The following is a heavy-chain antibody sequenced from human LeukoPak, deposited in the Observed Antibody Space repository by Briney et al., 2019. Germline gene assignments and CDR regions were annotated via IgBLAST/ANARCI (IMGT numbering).Heavy chain of an antibody. J-gene: IGHJ4*02. CDR2: IKRDGSAQ. V-gene: IGHV3-7*01. Sequence: ETLSLTCTVSGGSISSRSYYWAWIRQPPGKGLEWVANIKRDGSAQYYADSVKGRFTISRDNAKNSLYLQMDSLRAEDTAVYYCAKGLGVRGVADPFDYWGQGTLVTVSS. CDR3: AKGLGVRGVADPFDY. D-gene: IGHD3-10*01. CDR1: GGSISSRSYY.